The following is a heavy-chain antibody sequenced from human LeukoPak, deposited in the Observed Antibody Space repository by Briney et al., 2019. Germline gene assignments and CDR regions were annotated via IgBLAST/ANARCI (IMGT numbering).Heavy chain of an antibody. J-gene: IGHJ4*02. D-gene: IGHD4-23*01. CDR3: ARGRRGGTLDY. CDR1: GGSISSYY. V-gene: IGHV4-59*01. CDR2: IYYSGST. Sequence: SETLSLTCTVSGGSISSYYWSWIRQPPGKGLEWIGYIYYSGSTNYNPSLKSRVTISVDTSKNQFSLKLSSVTAADTAVYYCARGRRGGTLDYWGQGTLVTVSS.